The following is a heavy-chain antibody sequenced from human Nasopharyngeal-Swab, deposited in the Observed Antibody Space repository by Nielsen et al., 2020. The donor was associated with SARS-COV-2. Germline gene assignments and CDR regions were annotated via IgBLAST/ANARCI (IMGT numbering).Heavy chain of an antibody. D-gene: IGHD6-25*01. CDR1: GYNFTSYY. Sequence: ASVKVSCKASGYNFTSYYMHWVRHAPGQGLEWMGIINPSGGSTSYAQKFQGSVTMTRDTDTSTVYMELSSLRSEDTAVYYCERGGDSSARGDYYYGMDVWGQGTTVTVSS. CDR3: ERGGDSSARGDYYYGMDV. V-gene: IGHV1-46*01. J-gene: IGHJ6*02. CDR2: INPSGGST.